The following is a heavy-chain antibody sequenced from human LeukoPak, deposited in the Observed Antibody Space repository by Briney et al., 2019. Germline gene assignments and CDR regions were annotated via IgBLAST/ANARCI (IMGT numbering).Heavy chain of an antibody. CDR1: GFTFSSYA. V-gene: IGHV3-30*04. J-gene: IGHJ4*02. CDR3: ARVTMIAHNFDY. CDR2: ISYDGSNK. Sequence: GGSLRLSCAASGFTFSSYAMHWVRQAPGKGLEWVAVISYDGSNKYYADSVEGRFTISRDNSKNTLYLQMNSLRAEDTAVYYCARVTMIAHNFDYWGQGTLVTVSS. D-gene: IGHD3-22*01.